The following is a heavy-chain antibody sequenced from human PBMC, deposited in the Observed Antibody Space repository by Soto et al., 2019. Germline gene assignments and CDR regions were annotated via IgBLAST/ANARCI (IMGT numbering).Heavy chain of an antibody. CDR2: ISSDGTIT. V-gene: IGHV3-74*01. J-gene: IGHJ1*01. CDR3: AIQDCTNDVCLEAAVTVGGALES. D-gene: IGHD2-8*01. Sequence: EVQLVQSGGGLAQPGKSLRLSCAASGFTFRKFWMHWVRQVPGKGPVWVSYISSDGTITDYADSVKGRFTISRDNAKDTLSLHMDSMRAEDTAVYYCAIQDCTNDVCLEAAVTVGGALESWGQGTLVTVSS. CDR1: GFTFRKFW.